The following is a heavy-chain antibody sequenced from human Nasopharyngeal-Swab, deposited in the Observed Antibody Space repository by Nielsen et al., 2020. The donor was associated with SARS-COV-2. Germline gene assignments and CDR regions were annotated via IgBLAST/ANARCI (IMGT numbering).Heavy chain of an antibody. Sequence: MRQCPGQGLEWIGSIYYSGSTYYNPSLKSRVTISVDTSKNQFSLKLSSVTAADTAVYYCARHGTTVTRNYAFDIWGQGTMVTVSS. J-gene: IGHJ3*02. D-gene: IGHD4-17*01. V-gene: IGHV4-39*01. CDR3: ARHGTTVTRNYAFDI. CDR2: IYYSGST.